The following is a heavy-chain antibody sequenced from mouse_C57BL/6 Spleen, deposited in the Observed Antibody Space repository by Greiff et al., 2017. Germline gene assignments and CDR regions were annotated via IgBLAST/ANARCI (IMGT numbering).Heavy chain of an antibody. V-gene: IGHV1-7*01. CDR2: INPSSGYT. Sequence: VQLQQSGAELAKPGASVKLSCKASGYTFTSYWMHWVKQRPGQGLEWIGYINPSSGYTKYNQKFKDKATLTADKSSSTAYMPLSSLTYEDSAVYYCARREDKSYYAMDYWGQGTSVTVSS. J-gene: IGHJ4*01. CDR1: GYTFTSYW. CDR3: ARREDKSYYAMDY.